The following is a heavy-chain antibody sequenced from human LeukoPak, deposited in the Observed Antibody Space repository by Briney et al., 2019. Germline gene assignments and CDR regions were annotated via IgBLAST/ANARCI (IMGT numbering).Heavy chain of an antibody. Sequence: SETLSLTCTVSGGSISSYYWSWIRQPPGKGLEWIGYIYYSGSTNYNPSLKSRVTISVDTSKNQFSLKLSSVTAADTAVYYCARERGYCSGGSSPGEWFDPWGQGTLVTVSS. J-gene: IGHJ5*02. V-gene: IGHV4-59*01. CDR2: IYYSGST. D-gene: IGHD2-15*01. CDR3: ARERGYCSGGSSPGEWFDP. CDR1: GGSISSYY.